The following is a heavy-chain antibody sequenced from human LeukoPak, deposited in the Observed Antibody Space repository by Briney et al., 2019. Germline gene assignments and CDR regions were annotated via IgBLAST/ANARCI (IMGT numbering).Heavy chain of an antibody. Sequence: PGGSLRLSCAASGFTVSSNYMSWVRQAPGKGLEWVSLIYSGGGTYYADSVKGRFTISRDNSKNTLYLQMNSLRAEDTAVYYCARVYSYGSGSYSDYYWGQGTLVTVSS. V-gene: IGHV3-53*01. J-gene: IGHJ4*02. D-gene: IGHD3-10*01. CDR3: ARVYSYGSGSYSDYY. CDR2: IYSGGGT. CDR1: GFTVSSNY.